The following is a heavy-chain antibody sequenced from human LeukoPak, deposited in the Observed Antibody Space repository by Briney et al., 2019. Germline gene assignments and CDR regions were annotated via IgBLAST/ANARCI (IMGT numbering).Heavy chain of an antibody. D-gene: IGHD4-17*01. CDR2: IKQDGSEM. CDR1: GFTLSSYW. J-gene: IGHJ4*02. Sequence: GGSLRLSCAASGFTLSSYWMSWVRQAPGKGLEWVANIKQDGSEMYYVGSVKGRFTISRDNAKNSLYLQMNSLRAEDTAVYYCAREQCEGHGDCYFDSWGQRTLVTVSS. CDR3: AREQCEGHGDCYFDS. V-gene: IGHV3-7*01.